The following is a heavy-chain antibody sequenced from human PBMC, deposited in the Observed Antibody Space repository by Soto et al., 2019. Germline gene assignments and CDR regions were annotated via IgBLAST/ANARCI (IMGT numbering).Heavy chain of an antibody. CDR2: ITPFNGNT. CDR3: ARSLGSGSYGSANDAFDI. Sequence: SVKVSCKASGYTFTYRYLHWVRQAPGQALEWMGWITPFNGNTNYAQKFQDRFTITRDRSMSTAYMELSSLRSEDTAMYYCARSLGSGSYGSANDAFDIWGQGTMVTVSS. V-gene: IGHV1-45*02. CDR1: GYTFTYRY. J-gene: IGHJ3*02. D-gene: IGHD1-26*01.